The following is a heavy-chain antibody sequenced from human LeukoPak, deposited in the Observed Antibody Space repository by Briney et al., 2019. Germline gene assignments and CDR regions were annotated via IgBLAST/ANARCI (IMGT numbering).Heavy chain of an antibody. J-gene: IGHJ4*02. D-gene: IGHD3-10*01. CDR3: ARDPPGGDYGDY. CDR1: GFTFSSYA. V-gene: IGHV3-23*01. CDR2: VSGSGGST. Sequence: GGSLRLSCAVSGFTFSSYAMGWVRQAPGKGLEWVSIVSGSGGSTSYADSVKGRFTISRDNSKNTLYLQMNSLRAEDTAVYYCARDPPGGDYGDYLCQGTLVTVSS.